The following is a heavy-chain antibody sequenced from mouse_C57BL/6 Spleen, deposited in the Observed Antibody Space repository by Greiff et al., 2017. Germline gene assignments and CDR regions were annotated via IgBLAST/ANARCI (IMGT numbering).Heavy chain of an antibody. D-gene: IGHD2-4*01. CDR2: IYPGSGNT. CDR1: GYTFTSYG. J-gene: IGHJ1*03. Sequence: VQLQQSGAELARPGASVKLSCKASGYTFTSYGISWVKQRTGQGLEWIGEIYPGSGNTYYNEKFKGKATLTADKSSSTAYMGLRSLTSEDSAVYFCARSVDYYWYFDVWGTGTSVTVSS. CDR3: ARSVDYYWYFDV. V-gene: IGHV1-81*01.